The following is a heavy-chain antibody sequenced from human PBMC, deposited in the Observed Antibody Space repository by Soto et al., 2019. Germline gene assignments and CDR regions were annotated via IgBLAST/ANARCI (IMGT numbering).Heavy chain of an antibody. D-gene: IGHD6-19*01. J-gene: IGHJ6*02. CDR2: IYYSGST. CDR1: GGSVSSGSYY. CDR3: ARDQGYGGSGWSGYYYGMDV. Sequence: SETLSLTCTVSGGSVSSGSYYWSWIRQPPGKGLEWIGYIYYSGSTNYNPSLKSRVTISVDTSKNQFSLKLSSVTAADTAVYYCARDQGYGGSGWSGYYYGMDVWGQGTTVTAP. V-gene: IGHV4-61*01.